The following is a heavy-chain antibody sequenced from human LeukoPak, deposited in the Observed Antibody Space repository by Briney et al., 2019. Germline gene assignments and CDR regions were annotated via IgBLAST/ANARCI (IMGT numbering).Heavy chain of an antibody. Sequence: GGSLRVSCEGSGFTFSSYWMSWVRQAPGKGLEWVANIKQDGSEKYYVDSVKGRFTISRDNAKNSLFLQMNSLRADDTAVYYCASGGSYFGYWGQGTLVTVSS. CDR1: GFTFSSYW. V-gene: IGHV3-7*05. J-gene: IGHJ4*02. CDR2: IKQDGSEK. CDR3: ASGGSYFGY.